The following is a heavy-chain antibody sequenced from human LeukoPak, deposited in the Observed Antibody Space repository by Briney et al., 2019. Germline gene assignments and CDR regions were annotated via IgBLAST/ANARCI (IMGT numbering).Heavy chain of an antibody. CDR2: TYYRSKWYN. J-gene: IGHJ4*02. CDR3: VRDVGFDFDY. V-gene: IGHV6-1*01. Sequence: SQTLSLTCAISGDSVFSNSAAWNWIRQSPSRGLEWLGRTYYRSKWYNYYAVSVKSRIIINPDTSENQFSLQLKSVTHEDTAIYYCVRDVGFDFDYWGQGTLVTVSS. CDR1: GDSVFSNSAA. D-gene: IGHD3-10*01.